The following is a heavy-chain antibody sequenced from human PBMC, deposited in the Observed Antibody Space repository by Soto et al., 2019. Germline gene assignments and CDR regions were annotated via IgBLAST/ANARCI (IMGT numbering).Heavy chain of an antibody. V-gene: IGHV3-21*01. Sequence: GGSLRLSCAASGFIITNYNMNWVRQAPGKGLEWVSSISLIATQTSYADSVKGRFTISRDNAKNSLYLQMRSLRAEDTAVYYCARDDDFSSGLDYWGQGILVTVSS. CDR2: ISLIATQT. J-gene: IGHJ4*02. CDR3: ARDDDFSSGLDY. CDR1: GFIITNYN. D-gene: IGHD3-3*01.